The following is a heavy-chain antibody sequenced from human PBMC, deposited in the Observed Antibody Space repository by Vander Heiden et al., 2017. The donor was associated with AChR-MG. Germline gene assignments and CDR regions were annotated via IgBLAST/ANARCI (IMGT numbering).Heavy chain of an antibody. J-gene: IGHJ6*02. D-gene: IGHD6-13*01. CDR2: IYYSGRS. Sequence: QLPPQESGPGLVKPSASLSPTCTVPGGSIRRRSCCWGWISRPPGKGLEWIGGIYYSGRSYYNPSHKSRVTISVDTSKNQFSLKLSSVTAADAAVYYCARHQEAGKDYYYYGMDVWGQGTTVTVSS. V-gene: IGHV4-39*01. CDR3: ARHQEAGKDYYYYGMDV. CDR1: GGSIRRRSCC.